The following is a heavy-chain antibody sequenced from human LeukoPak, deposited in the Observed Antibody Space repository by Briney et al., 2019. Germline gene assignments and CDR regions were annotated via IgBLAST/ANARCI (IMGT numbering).Heavy chain of an antibody. CDR2: IQNSAIYRAKI. D-gene: IGHD6-6*01. CDR1: GGSISSYY. CDR3: ARLSSTLYYSMDV. V-gene: IGHV4-59*08. J-gene: IGHJ6*02. Sequence: SETLSLTCAVSGGSISSYYWTWIRQPPGKGLEWVGYIQNSAIYRAKIKSSPSLQSRVSLSIDTSKNQVSLTVNSVTAAGTAVYYCARLSSTLYYSMDVWGPGTAVTVSS.